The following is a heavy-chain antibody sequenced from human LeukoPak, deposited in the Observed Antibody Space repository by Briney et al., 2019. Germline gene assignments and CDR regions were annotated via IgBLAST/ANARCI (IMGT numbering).Heavy chain of an antibody. CDR1: GGSISSGGYS. CDR2: IYHSGST. Sequence: PSQTLSLTCAVSGGSISSGGYSWSWIRQPPGKGLEWIGYIYHSGSTNYNPSLKSRVTISVDTSKNQFSLKLSSVTAADTAVYYCARASIAAAGPIFDYWGQGTLVTVSS. CDR3: ARASIAAAGPIFDY. J-gene: IGHJ4*02. D-gene: IGHD6-13*01. V-gene: IGHV4-30-2*01.